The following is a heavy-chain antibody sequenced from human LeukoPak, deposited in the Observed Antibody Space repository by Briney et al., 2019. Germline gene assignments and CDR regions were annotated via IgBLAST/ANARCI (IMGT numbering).Heavy chain of an antibody. D-gene: IGHD6-13*01. J-gene: IGHJ4*02. V-gene: IGHV4-4*02. CDR2: VHLSGRT. CDR3: ARGNVDIAAAGTFDS. CDR1: GGSISSTNW. Sequence: PSGTLSLTCGVSGGSISSTNWWTWVRQPPGEGLEWIGEVHLSGRTNYNPSLESRVTMSVDMSENHISLKLTSVTAADTAVYYCARGNVDIAAAGTFDSWGQGTLVTVSS.